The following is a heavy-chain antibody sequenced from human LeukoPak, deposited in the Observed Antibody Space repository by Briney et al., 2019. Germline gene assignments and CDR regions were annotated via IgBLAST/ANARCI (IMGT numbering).Heavy chain of an antibody. CDR1: GFSFSSYS. Sequence: GESLRFSCAASGFSFSSYSMNWVRQAPGKGLEWVSSISSSSSYIYYADSVKGRFTISRDNAKNSLYLQMNSLRAEDTAVYYCARGTAAAGIDYWGQGTLVTVSS. V-gene: IGHV3-21*01. CDR2: ISSSSSYI. CDR3: ARGTAAAGIDY. J-gene: IGHJ4*02. D-gene: IGHD6-13*01.